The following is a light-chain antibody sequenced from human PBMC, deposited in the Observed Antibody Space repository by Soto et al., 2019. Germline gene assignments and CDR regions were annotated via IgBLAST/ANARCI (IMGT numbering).Light chain of an antibody. CDR1: QSVRNN. V-gene: IGKV3-15*01. CDR2: GAS. CDR3: QQYGSSGT. J-gene: IGKJ1*01. Sequence: EIVMTQSPATLSVSPGERATLSCRASQSVRNNLAWYQQKPGQAPRLLIYGASTRATGIPARFSGSGSGTEFTLTISSLQSEDFAVYYCQQYGSSGTFGQGTKVDI.